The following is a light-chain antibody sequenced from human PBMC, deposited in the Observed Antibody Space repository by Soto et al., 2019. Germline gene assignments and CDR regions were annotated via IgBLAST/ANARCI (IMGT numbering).Light chain of an antibody. CDR1: SSDVGGYNY. CDR3: SSYTSSSTLIYV. V-gene: IGLV2-14*01. CDR2: EVS. Sequence: QSVLTQPASVSGSPGQSITISCTGTSSDVGGYNYVSWYQQHPGKAPKLMIYEVSNRPSGVSNRFSGSKSGNTASLTISGLQAEDEADCYCSSYTSSSTLIYVFGTGTKLTVL. J-gene: IGLJ1*01.